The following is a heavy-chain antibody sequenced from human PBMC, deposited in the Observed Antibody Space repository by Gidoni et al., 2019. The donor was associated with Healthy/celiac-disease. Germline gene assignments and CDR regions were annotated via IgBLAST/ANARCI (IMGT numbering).Heavy chain of an antibody. CDR1: GYTFTGYY. Sequence: QVQLVQSGAEVKKPGASVKVSCKASGYTFTGYYMHWVRQAPGQGLEWMGWINPNSGGTNYAHKFQGRVTMTRDTSISTAYMELSRLRSDDTAVYYCARALRTTVTTRGYYFDYWGQGTLVTVSS. J-gene: IGHJ4*02. D-gene: IGHD4-17*01. CDR2: INPNSGGT. CDR3: ARALRTTVTTRGYYFDY. V-gene: IGHV1-2*07.